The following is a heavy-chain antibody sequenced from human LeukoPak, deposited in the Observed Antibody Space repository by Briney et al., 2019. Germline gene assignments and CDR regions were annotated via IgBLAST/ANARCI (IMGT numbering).Heavy chain of an antibody. CDR3: ARALDDYGGNSDYYFDY. D-gene: IGHD4-23*01. J-gene: IGHJ4*02. Sequence: SETLSLTCTVSGGSISGHYWSWIRQPPGKGLEWIGYIYYSGSTNYNPSLKSRVTISVDTSKNQFSLKLSSVTAADTAVYYCARALDDYGGNSDYYFDYWGQGTLVTVSS. CDR2: IYYSGST. CDR1: GGSISGHY. V-gene: IGHV4-59*11.